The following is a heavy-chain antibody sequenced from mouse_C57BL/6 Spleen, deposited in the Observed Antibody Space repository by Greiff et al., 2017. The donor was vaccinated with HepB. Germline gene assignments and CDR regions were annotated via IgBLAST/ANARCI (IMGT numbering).Heavy chain of an antibody. J-gene: IGHJ3*01. V-gene: IGHV1-55*01. CDR1: GYTFTSYW. CDR3: AREGLWGYLY. D-gene: IGHD2-2*01. CDR2: IYPGSGST. Sequence: QVHVKQSGAELVKPGASVKMSCKASGYTFTSYWITWVKQRPGQGLEWIGDIYPGSGSTNYNEKFKSKATLTVDTSSSTAYMQLSSLTSEDSAVYYCAREGLWGYLYWGQGTLVTVSA.